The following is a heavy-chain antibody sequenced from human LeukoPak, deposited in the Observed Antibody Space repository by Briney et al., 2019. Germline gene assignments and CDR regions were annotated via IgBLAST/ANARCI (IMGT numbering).Heavy chain of an antibody. CDR2: IYTSGST. J-gene: IGHJ3*02. Sequence: SETLSLPCAVSGASMTFYYWGWVRQPAGKGLEWIGRIYTSGSTKYNPSLKSRVTMSVDTSKNQVSLNLSSVTAADTAVYYCARGQVGTVDNRKLAFDIWGQGTYVTVSS. CDR1: GASMTFYY. D-gene: IGHD4-23*01. CDR3: ARGQVGTVDNRKLAFDI. V-gene: IGHV4-4*07.